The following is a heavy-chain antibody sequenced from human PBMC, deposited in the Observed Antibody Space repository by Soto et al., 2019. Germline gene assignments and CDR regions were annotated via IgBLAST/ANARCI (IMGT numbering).Heavy chain of an antibody. V-gene: IGHV4-59*01. D-gene: IGHD1-7*01. CDR2: VYYSGGT. CDR1: GDSITSFY. CDR3: ARVQRLELVVDF. J-gene: IGHJ4*02. Sequence: QVQLQESGPGLVKPSQTLSLSCTVSGDSITSFYWSWIRKPPGKGLEWIGYVYYSGGTSYNPSLKSRVTISVDTSKKQFSLRLNSVTAADTAVYYCARVQRLELVVDFWGQGTLVTVSS.